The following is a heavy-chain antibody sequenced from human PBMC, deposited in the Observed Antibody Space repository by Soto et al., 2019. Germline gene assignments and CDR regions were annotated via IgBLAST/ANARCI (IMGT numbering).Heavy chain of an antibody. CDR3: GEGEMRTGGPV. V-gene: IGHV4-4*02. CDR2: ISLNGDI. CDR1: GGSIRSGHW. J-gene: IGHJ6*02. D-gene: IGHD2-8*02. Sequence: QVQLQESGPGLVESSGTLSLTCAVYGGSIRSGHWWTWVRQSPGKGLEWIGEISLNGDINYSPSLQSRGNVLNDKARNHLARRLAFGTAADPAVDYWGEGEMRTGGPVWGPGTMVAVSS.